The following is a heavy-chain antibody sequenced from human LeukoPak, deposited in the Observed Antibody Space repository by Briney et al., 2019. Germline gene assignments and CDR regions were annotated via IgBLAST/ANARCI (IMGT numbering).Heavy chain of an antibody. CDR2: IASKADGGTT. Sequence: GGSLRLSCAASGFTFSDAWMSWVRQAPGKGLQWVGRIASKADGGTTDYAAPVKGRFTISRDDSVNTLYLQMDSLKTEDTAVYYCTTEYWGSSNYRGQGTLVTVSS. CDR3: TTEYWGSSNY. CDR1: GFTFSDAW. J-gene: IGHJ4*02. D-gene: IGHD7-27*01. V-gene: IGHV3-15*04.